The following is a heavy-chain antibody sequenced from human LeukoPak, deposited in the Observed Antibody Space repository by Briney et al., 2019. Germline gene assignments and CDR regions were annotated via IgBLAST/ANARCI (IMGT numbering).Heavy chain of an antibody. J-gene: IGHJ6*04. CDR1: GFTFSSYG. V-gene: IGHV3-30*18. D-gene: IGHD2-2*01. CDR2: ISYDGSNK. Sequence: GGSLRLSCAASGFTFSSYGMHWVRQAPGKGLEWVAVISYDGSNKYYADSVKGRFTIFRDNSKNTLYLQMNSLRAEDTAVYYCAKDGEDIVVVPAAKGDYYYGMDVWGKGTTVTVSS. CDR3: AKDGEDIVVVPAAKGDYYYGMDV.